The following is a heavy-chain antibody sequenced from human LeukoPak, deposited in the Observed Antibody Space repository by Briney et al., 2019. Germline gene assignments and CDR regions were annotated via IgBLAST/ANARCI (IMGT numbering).Heavy chain of an antibody. D-gene: IGHD2/OR15-2a*01. Sequence: SETLSLTCAVSGYSISSGYYWGWIRQPPGKGLEWIGSIYHSGSTYYNPSLKSRVTISVDTSKNQFSLKLNSVTAADTAVYYCARRLVGTLDYWGQGTLVTVSS. CDR1: GYSISSGYY. J-gene: IGHJ4*02. CDR3: ARRLVGTLDY. V-gene: IGHV4-38-2*01. CDR2: IYHSGST.